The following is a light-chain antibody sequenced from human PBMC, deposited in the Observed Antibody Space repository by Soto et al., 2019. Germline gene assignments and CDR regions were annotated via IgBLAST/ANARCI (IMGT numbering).Light chain of an antibody. CDR3: QQYNSYSLFT. V-gene: IGKV1-5*03. CDR1: QSISSW. Sequence: DIQMTQSPSTLSASVGDRVTITCRASQSISSWLAWYQQKPGKAPKLLIYKASSLESGVPSRFSGSGSGTECTLTISSLQPDDFATSYCQQYNSYSLFTFGPGTKVDIK. J-gene: IGKJ3*01. CDR2: KAS.